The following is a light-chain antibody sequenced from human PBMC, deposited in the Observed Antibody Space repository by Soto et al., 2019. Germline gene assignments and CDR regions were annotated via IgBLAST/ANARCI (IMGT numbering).Light chain of an antibody. CDR3: QQYDSSPIT. CDR1: QSVSSSY. V-gene: IGKV3-20*01. Sequence: EIVLTQSPGTLSLSPGERATLSCRASQSVSSSYLAWYQQKPGQAPSLLIYGVSRRATGIPDRFSGSGSGTDFTLTISRLEPEDFAVYYCQQYDSSPITFGQGTRLEIK. CDR2: GVS. J-gene: IGKJ5*01.